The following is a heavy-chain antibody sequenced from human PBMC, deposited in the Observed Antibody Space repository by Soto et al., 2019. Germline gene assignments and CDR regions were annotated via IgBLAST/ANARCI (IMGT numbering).Heavy chain of an antibody. D-gene: IGHD2-21*02. V-gene: IGHV4-30-2*01. Sequence: QLQLQESGSGLVKPSQTLSLTCAVSGGSISSGGYSWSWIRQPPGKGLEWIGYIYHSGSTYYNPSLKVRVTTSVDRSKNQFSLKRSSGTAADTAVYYCARVAYCGGDCYRGFDPWGQGTLVTVSS. J-gene: IGHJ5*02. CDR3: ARVAYCGGDCYRGFDP. CDR2: IYHSGST. CDR1: GGSISSGGYS.